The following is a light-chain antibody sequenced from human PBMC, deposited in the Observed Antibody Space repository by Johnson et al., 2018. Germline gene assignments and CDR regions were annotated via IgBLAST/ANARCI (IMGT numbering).Light chain of an antibody. V-gene: IGLV1-51*02. J-gene: IGLJ1*01. CDR3: GTCDSSLSDGDV. CDR1: SSNIGNNY. Sequence: QSVLTQPPSVSAAPGQKVTISCSGSSSNIGNNYVSWYQQLPGTAPKLLIYENNKRPSGIPDRFSGSKSGTSATLGITGLKTGDEADYYCGTCDSSLSDGDVLGTGTK. CDR2: ENN.